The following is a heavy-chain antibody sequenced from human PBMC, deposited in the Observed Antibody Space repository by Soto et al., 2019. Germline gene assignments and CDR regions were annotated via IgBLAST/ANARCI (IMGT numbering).Heavy chain of an antibody. J-gene: IGHJ4*02. CDR2: ISAYNGNP. CDR1: GYTFTSYG. D-gene: IGHD6-19*01. CDR3: ALGPDSSGWQTAFDY. Sequence: ASVKVSCKASGYTFTSYGISWVRQAPGQGLEWMAWISAYNGNPNYAQKLQDRVTMTTDTSTSTAYMELRSLRSDDTAVYYCALGPDSSGWQTAFDYWGQGTLVTVSS. V-gene: IGHV1-18*04.